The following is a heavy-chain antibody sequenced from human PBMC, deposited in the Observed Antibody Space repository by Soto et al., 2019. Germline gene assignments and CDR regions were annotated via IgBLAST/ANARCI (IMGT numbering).Heavy chain of an antibody. V-gene: IGHV4-30-4*01. CDR1: GGSISSGDYY. CDR3: ARTSEGGPRGYCIVL. Sequence: SATLSLTCTVSGGSISSGDYYWSWIRQPPGKGLEWIGYIYYSGSTYYNPSLKSRVTISVDTSKNQFSLKLSSVTAADTAVYYCARTSEGGPRGYCIVLWCQGILVTVIS. D-gene: IGHD2-8*02. CDR2: IYYSGST. J-gene: IGHJ5*02.